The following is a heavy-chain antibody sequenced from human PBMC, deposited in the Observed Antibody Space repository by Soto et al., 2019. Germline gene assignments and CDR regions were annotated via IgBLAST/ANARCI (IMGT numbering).Heavy chain of an antibody. D-gene: IGHD3-9*01. Sequence: SETLSRTCAVSGYSISSGDYWGWIRQAPGKGLEWIGSVYYSGSTHYEPSLRGRIAISVDTLKSQFSLRLTSVTAADTAMYFCARNISTYFDSWGQGIPVTVSS. V-gene: IGHV4-38-2*01. CDR1: GYSISSGDY. CDR3: ARNISTYFDS. J-gene: IGHJ4*02. CDR2: VYYSGST.